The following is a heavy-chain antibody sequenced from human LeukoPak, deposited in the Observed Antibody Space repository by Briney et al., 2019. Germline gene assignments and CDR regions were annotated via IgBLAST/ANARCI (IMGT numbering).Heavy chain of an antibody. V-gene: IGHV1-69*05. CDR1: GGTFSSYA. D-gene: IGHD6-13*01. J-gene: IGHJ5*02. Sequence: GASVKVSCKASGGTFSSYAISWVRQAPGQGLEWMGGIIPIFGTANYAQKFQGRVTITTDESTSTAYMELSSLRSEDTAVYYCARGSHKYSSSWYGYWFDPWGQGTLVTVSS. CDR2: IIPIFGTA. CDR3: ARGSHKYSSSWYGYWFDP.